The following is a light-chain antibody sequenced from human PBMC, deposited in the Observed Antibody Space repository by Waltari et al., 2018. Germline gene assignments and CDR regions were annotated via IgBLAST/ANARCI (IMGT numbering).Light chain of an antibody. V-gene: IGKV3-11*01. J-gene: IGKJ5*01. CDR2: DAS. CDR1: QSVDTS. CDR3: QQHSNWPPSIT. Sequence: EVVLTQSPATLSLSPGERASLSCRASQSVDTSLAWYQQKPGQAPRLLIYDASNRATGIPPRLSGSGSGTDFTLTISSLEPEDFTVYYCQQHSNWPPSITFGQGTRLE.